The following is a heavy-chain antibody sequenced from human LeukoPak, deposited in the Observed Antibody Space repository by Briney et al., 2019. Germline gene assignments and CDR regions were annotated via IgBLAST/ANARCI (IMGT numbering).Heavy chain of an antibody. Sequence: HPGRSLRLSCAASGFMFSNYVMHWVRQAPGKGLEWVAVIAHDSSQKYYADSVKGRFTISRDNSKNTLYLHMDSLRLEDTAVYYCARDLGHSSGWFFDSWGQGTLITVSS. CDR1: GFMFSNYV. V-gene: IGHV3-30*04. D-gene: IGHD6-19*01. CDR2: IAHDSSQK. CDR3: ARDLGHSSGWFFDS. J-gene: IGHJ4*02.